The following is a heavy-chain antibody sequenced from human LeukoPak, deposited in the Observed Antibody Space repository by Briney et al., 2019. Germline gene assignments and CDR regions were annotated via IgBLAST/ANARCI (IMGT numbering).Heavy chain of an antibody. CDR2: ISSDGVYR. Sequence: GGSLRLSCAASGLTFSTYPFHWVRQAPGKGLEWVAAISSDGVYRYHGDSVKGRFTISRDNSMNTMFLQMNGLRTEDTSIYYCARSTTPGRWFFDLWGRGTLVTVSS. D-gene: IGHD1-1*01. J-gene: IGHJ2*01. CDR3: ARSTTPGRWFFDL. CDR1: GLTFSTYP. V-gene: IGHV3-30*04.